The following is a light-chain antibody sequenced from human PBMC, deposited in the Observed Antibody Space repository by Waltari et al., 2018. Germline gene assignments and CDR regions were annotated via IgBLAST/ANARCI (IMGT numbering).Light chain of an antibody. V-gene: IGKV3-15*01. CDR1: QSIATN. CDR3: QQYNRWPPIT. Sequence: EVVMTQSPATLSVSPGERASLSCRASQSIATNLAWYQQEPGQPPRLLVYDASTRAPSIPARFKGSGSGTECTLTISSLQSEDSAVYYCQQYNRWPPITFGQGTRLEI. CDR2: DAS. J-gene: IGKJ5*01.